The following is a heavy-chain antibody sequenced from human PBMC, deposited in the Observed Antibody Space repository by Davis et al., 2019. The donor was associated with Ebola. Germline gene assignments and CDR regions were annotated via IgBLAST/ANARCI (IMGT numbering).Heavy chain of an antibody. V-gene: IGHV1-46*01. J-gene: IGHJ4*02. CDR1: GYTFTSYY. D-gene: IGHD1-14*01. Sequence: AASVKVSCKASGYTFTSYYMHWVRQAPGQGLEWMGIINPSGGSTSYAQKFQGRVTITADKSTSTAYMELSSLRSEDTAVYYCARDAATKAFDYWGQGTPVTVSS. CDR3: ARDAATKAFDY. CDR2: INPSGGST.